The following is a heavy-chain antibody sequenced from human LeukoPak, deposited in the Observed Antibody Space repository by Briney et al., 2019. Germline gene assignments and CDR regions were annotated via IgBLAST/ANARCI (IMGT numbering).Heavy chain of an antibody. CDR3: ARGGGYSSSWMGDY. V-gene: IGHV3-20*04. D-gene: IGHD6-13*01. J-gene: IGHJ4*02. Sequence: PGGSLRLSCAASGFTFDNHGMSWVRQVPGKGLEWVSSINWNGDTTAYEDSVKGRFTISRDNAKNSLYLQMNSLRAEDTAVYYCARGGGYSSSWMGDYWGQGTLVTVSS. CDR2: INWNGDTT. CDR1: GFTFDNHG.